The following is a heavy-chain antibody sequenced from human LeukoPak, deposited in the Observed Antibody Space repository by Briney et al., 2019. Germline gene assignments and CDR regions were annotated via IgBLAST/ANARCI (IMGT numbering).Heavy chain of an antibody. CDR1: GFTFSSYA. CDR2: ISGSGGST. V-gene: IGHV3-23*01. J-gene: IGHJ4*02. Sequence: GGSLRLSCAASGFTFSSYAMSWVRQAPGKGLEWVSAISGSGGSTYYADSVKGRFTISRDNSKNTLYLQMNSLRGEDTAVYYCAKDDYYGSGTYPFLYWGQGTLVTVSS. CDR3: AKDDYYGSGTYPFLY. D-gene: IGHD3-10*01.